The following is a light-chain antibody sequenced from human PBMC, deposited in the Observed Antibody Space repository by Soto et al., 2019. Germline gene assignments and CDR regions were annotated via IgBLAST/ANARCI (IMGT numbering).Light chain of an antibody. Sequence: DIELSQSPATLSLSTGARATLSCRASQSRRHNSAWYQQRPGQDPRLLIYVASTRATGIAARLSGSGSGTEFTLYISSLQSEDFAVYYCQQYYNWPPWTFGQGTKVDIK. CDR1: QSRRHN. V-gene: IGKV3-15*01. CDR3: QQYYNWPPWT. CDR2: VAS. J-gene: IGKJ1*01.